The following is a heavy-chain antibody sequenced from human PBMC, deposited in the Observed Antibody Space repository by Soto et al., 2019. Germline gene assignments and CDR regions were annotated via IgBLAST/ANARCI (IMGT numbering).Heavy chain of an antibody. D-gene: IGHD7-27*01. CDR3: ARDLGGGYFHL. CDR1: GFTFSDYY. CDR2: ISSSGSTI. J-gene: IGHJ1*01. Sequence: SLRLSCAASGFTFSDYYMNWIRQAPGKGLEWVSYISSSGSTIYYADSVKGRFTISRDNAKNSLYLQVNSLRPEDTAVYYCARDLGGGYFHLWGQGTLVTVSS. V-gene: IGHV3-11*01.